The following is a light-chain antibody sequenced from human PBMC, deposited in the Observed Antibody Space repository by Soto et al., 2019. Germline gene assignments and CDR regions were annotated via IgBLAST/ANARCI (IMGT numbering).Light chain of an antibody. V-gene: IGKV3-15*01. CDR3: PQYSNWPRT. CDR1: QSVSSD. CDR2: GAS. Sequence: EIVMTQSPATLSVSPGERATLSCRASQSVSSDLAWYHQKPGQAPRLLIYGASTRATGIPARFSGSGSGTEFTLTINSLQSEDFAVYYCPQYSNWPRTFGQGTKVDIK. J-gene: IGKJ1*01.